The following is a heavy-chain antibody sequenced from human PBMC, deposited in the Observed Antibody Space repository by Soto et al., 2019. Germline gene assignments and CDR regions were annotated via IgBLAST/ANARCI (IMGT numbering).Heavy chain of an antibody. V-gene: IGHV3-74*01. CDR3: VRGDTTHAFDP. D-gene: IGHD1-26*01. Sequence: GSLRLSCAASGFTFTSYWMHWVRQAPGKGLVWVSRINSDGSDTTYADSVKGRFTISRDNAKNTLYLQMNSPRAEDTALYYCVRGDTTHAFDPWGQGALVTVSS. J-gene: IGHJ5*02. CDR1: GFTFTSYW. CDR2: INSDGSDT.